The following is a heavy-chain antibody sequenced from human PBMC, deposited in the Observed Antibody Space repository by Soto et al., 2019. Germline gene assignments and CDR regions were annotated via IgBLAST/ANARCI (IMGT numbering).Heavy chain of an antibody. J-gene: IGHJ4*02. CDR3: AKGLALMADH. D-gene: IGHD2-21*01. CDR1: VFSFNTYV. V-gene: IGHV3-30*18. CDR2: ILYDGSKE. Sequence: PGWSLRLSCTYSVFSFNTYVMDWVRQAPGKGLEWVARILYDGSKEYYADPVKGRFTISRDNSKNTLYLQMDRLRVEDTAVYFCAKGLALMADHWGQGTPVTVSS.